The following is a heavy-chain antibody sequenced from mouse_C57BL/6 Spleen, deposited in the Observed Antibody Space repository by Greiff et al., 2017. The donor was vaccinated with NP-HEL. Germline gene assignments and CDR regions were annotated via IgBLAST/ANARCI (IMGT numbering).Heavy chain of an antibody. V-gene: IGHV1-20*01. CDR3: ASSYDYDEPWFAY. CDR1: GYSFTGYF. D-gene: IGHD2-4*01. CDR2: INPYNGDT. Sequence: LVESGPELVKPGDSVKISCKASGYSFTGYFMNWVMQSHGKSLEWIGRINPYNGDTFYNQKFKGKATLTVDKSSSTAHMELRSLTSEDSAVYYCASSYDYDEPWFAYWGQGTLVTVSA. J-gene: IGHJ3*01.